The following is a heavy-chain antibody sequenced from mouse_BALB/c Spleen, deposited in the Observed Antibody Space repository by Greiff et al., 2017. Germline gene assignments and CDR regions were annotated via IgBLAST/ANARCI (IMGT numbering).Heavy chain of an antibody. V-gene: IGHV1-63*02. CDR1: GYTFTNYW. CDR3: ARGAYYRFLDY. CDR2: IYPGGGYT. Sequence: QVHVKQSGAELVRPGTSVKISCKASGYTFTNYWLGWVKQRPGHGLEWIGDIYPGGGYTNYNEKFKGKATLTADTSSSTAYMQLSSLTSEDSAVYFCARGAYYRFLDYWGQGTSVTVSS. J-gene: IGHJ4*01. D-gene: IGHD2-14*01.